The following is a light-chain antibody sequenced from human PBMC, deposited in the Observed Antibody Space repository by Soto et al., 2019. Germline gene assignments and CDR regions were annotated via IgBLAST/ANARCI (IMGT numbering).Light chain of an antibody. CDR3: QQYNSYIT. J-gene: IGKJ4*01. V-gene: IGKV1-5*01. CDR1: QSISNW. CDR2: DASN. Sequence: MQMTQSPSTLSASFGDRVTITCRASQSISNWLAWYQQKPGKAPKLLIYDASNSLVGGLESRFSGSGSGTLFTLTISNMHPDFVATDYCQQYNSYITFGGGTKVDIK.